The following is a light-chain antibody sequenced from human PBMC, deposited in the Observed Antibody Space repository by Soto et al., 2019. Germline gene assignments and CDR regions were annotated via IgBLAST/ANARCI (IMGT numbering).Light chain of an antibody. CDR2: SAS. V-gene: IGKV3-15*01. Sequence: EIVMTQSPATLSVSPGERATISYRASQSISTELAWYQQKPGQPPRLLIYSASTRATGVPARFTGSGSGSEFTLTISGLQSEDFAVYYGQQGHNWPLTFGQGTRLEI. CDR3: QQGHNWPLT. J-gene: IGKJ2*01. CDR1: QSISTE.